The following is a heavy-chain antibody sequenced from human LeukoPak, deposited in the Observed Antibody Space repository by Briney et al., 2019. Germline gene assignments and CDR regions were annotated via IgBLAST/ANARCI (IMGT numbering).Heavy chain of an antibody. J-gene: IGHJ5*02. CDR1: GFTFSTYW. D-gene: IGHD6-19*01. Sequence: GGSLRLSCAASGFTFSTYWMSWVRQAPGKGLEWVANIKEDESEKYYVDSVKGRFTISRDNAQNSLNLQMNSLRPEDTAVYYCARQGGWLGPFDPWGQGTLVTVSS. CDR2: IKEDESEK. V-gene: IGHV3-7*01. CDR3: ARQGGWLGPFDP.